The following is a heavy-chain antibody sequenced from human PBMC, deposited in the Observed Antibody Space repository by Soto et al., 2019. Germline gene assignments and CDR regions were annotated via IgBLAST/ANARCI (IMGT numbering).Heavy chain of an antibody. D-gene: IGHD2-2*01. V-gene: IGHV3-21*01. J-gene: IGHJ4*02. CDR3: ARGVSVASTPGRSHFFDY. CDR2: ITSGGSNI. CDR1: GSTVSGFS. Sequence: KPGGSLRLSCAASGSTVSGFSVNWVRQAPGKALEWVSSITSGGSNIFYADSVKGRFTISRDTAKNSLYLQMNSLRAEDTALYYCARGVSVASTPGRSHFFDYWSKGSLVTVSS.